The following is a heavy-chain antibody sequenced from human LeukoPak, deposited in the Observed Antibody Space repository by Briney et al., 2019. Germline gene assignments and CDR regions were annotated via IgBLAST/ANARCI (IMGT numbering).Heavy chain of an antibody. D-gene: IGHD6-13*01. J-gene: IGHJ6*03. CDR2: IGAYNGNT. Sequence: GASVKVSCKASGYTFTSYGISWVRQAPGQGLEWMGWIGAYNGNTNYAQKLQGRVTMTTDTSTSTAYMELRSLRSDDTAVYYCARGYSSTLGYYYMDVWGKGTTVTVSS. CDR3: ARGYSSTLGYYYMDV. V-gene: IGHV1-18*01. CDR1: GYTFTSYG.